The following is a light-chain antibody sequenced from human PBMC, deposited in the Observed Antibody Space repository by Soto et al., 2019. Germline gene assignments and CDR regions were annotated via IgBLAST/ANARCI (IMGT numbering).Light chain of an antibody. CDR3: QQRSNWPIT. CDR1: QSVSAY. Sequence: EIVLTQSPVTLSLSPGERATLSFRASQSVSAYLAWFQQKAGQPPRLLIYDASTRATGIPARFSGSGSGTDFTLTISSLEPEDFAVYYCQQRSNWPITFGQGTRLEIK. V-gene: IGKV3-11*01. J-gene: IGKJ5*01. CDR2: DAS.